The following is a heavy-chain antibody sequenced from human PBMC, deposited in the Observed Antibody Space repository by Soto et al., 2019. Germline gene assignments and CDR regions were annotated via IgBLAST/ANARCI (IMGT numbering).Heavy chain of an antibody. CDR3: ARPIYDFWSGYYTPSYYYYMDV. CDR2: IYYSGST. Sequence: SETLSLTCTVSGGSISSSSYYWGWIRQPPGKGLEWIGSIYYSGSTYYNPSLKSRVTISVDTSKNQFSLKLSSVTAADTAVYYCARPIYDFWSGYYTPSYYYYMDVWGKGTTVTVSS. J-gene: IGHJ6*03. CDR1: GGSISSSSYY. D-gene: IGHD3-3*01. V-gene: IGHV4-39*01.